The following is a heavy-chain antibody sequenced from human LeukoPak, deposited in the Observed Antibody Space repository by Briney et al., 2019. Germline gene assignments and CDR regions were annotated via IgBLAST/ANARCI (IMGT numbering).Heavy chain of an antibody. J-gene: IGHJ4*02. CDR2: IYQSGST. CDR1: GGSISSGGYS. V-gene: IGHV4-30-2*01. Sequence: PSQTLSLTCAVSGGSISSGGYSWSWIRQPPGKGLEWIGYIYQSGSTNYNPSLKSRVAISVDRSKNQFSLKLSSVTAADTAVYYCARLTCGGDCGGPVSDFDYWGQGTLVTVSS. D-gene: IGHD2-21*02. CDR3: ARLTCGGDCGGPVSDFDY.